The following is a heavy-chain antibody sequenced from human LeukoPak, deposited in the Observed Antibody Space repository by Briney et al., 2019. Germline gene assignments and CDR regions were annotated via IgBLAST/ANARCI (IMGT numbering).Heavy chain of an antibody. J-gene: IGHJ5*02. V-gene: IGHV4-61*08. CDR2: IYYSGST. CDR1: GGSSRSGDYF. D-gene: IGHD6-6*01. Sequence: SETLSLTCAVSGGSSRSGDYFWSWIRQPPGKGLEWIGYIYYSGSTNYNPSLKSRLTISVDTSKNQFSLKLSSVTAADTAVYYCARHEYSSSFWFDPWGQGTLVTVSS. CDR3: ARHEYSSSFWFDP.